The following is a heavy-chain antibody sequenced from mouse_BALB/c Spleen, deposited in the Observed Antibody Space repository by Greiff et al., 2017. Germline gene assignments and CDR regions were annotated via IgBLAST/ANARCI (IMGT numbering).Heavy chain of an antibody. CDR1: GFNIKDYY. Sequence: VQLKESGAELVRSGASVKLSCTASGFNIKDYYMHWVKQRPEQGLEWIGWIDPENGDTEYAPKFQGKATMPADTSSHPAYLQLISLTSEDTAVYYCNCLITTVVAEGDYWGQGTTLTVSS. CDR3: NCLITTVVAEGDY. CDR2: IDPENGDT. V-gene: IGHV14-4*02. J-gene: IGHJ2*01. D-gene: IGHD1-1*01.